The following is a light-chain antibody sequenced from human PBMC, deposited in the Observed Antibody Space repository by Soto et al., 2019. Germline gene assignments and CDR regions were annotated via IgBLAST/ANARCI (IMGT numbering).Light chain of an antibody. Sequence: IVLTQSPGTLSSSPWERVTLSCRASQSVSNNYLAWYQQKPGQAPRLLIYGASNRATGIPDRFSGSGSGTDFTLTISSLEPEDFAVYDCQQRSNWPITFGQGTRLEIK. CDR3: QQRSNWPIT. CDR1: QSVSNNY. V-gene: IGKV3D-20*02. CDR2: GAS. J-gene: IGKJ5*01.